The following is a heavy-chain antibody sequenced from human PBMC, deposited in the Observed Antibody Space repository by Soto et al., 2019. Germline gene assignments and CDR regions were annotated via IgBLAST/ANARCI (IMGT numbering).Heavy chain of an antibody. CDR3: ARTHSGSYYSVFNY. CDR1: NFSISSGYY. D-gene: IGHD1-26*01. CDR2: IYRSGTT. Sequence: SETLSLTCVVSNFSISSGYYWGWIRQSPGKGLEWIASIYRSGTTSYNPSLKSRVTISVDPSKNQSSLMLTAVTAADTAVYYCARTHSGSYYSVFNYWGRGSLVTVSS. V-gene: IGHV4-38-2*01. J-gene: IGHJ4*02.